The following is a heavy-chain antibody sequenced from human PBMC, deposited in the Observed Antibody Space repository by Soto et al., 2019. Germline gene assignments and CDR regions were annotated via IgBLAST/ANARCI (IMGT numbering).Heavy chain of an antibody. CDR2: IYPGDSDT. D-gene: IGHD5-18*01. J-gene: IGHJ6*02. CDR1: GYNYSKYW. V-gene: IGHV5-51*01. CDR3: ARLVGYSYGRLLTVMDV. Sequence: GESLKISCRGAGYNYSKYWIGWVRQMSGRGLEWMGIIYPGDSDTRYSPSFQGQVTISADKSINIVYLQWRSLKASDSAMYYCARLVGYSYGRLLTVMDVWGPGTTVTVYS.